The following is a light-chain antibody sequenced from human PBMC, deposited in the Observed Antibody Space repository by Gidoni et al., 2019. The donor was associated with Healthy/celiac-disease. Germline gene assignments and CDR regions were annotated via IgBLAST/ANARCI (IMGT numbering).Light chain of an antibody. CDR3: QQYNSYST. CDR1: QSISSW. J-gene: IGKJ1*01. Sequence: DIQMTQSPSTRSASVGDRVTITCRASQSISSWLAWYQQKPGKAPKLLIYKASSLESGVPSRFSGSGSGTEFTLTISSLQPDDFATDYCQQYNSYSTFGQGTKVEIK. V-gene: IGKV1-5*03. CDR2: KAS.